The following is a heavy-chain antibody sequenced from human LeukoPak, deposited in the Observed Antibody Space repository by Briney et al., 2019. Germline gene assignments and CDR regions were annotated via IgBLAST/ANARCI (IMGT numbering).Heavy chain of an antibody. CDR2: IKQDGSEK. V-gene: IGHV3-7*01. CDR1: GFTFSSYW. D-gene: IGHD2-15*01. CDR3: ARDLSRGLFDY. Sequence: PGGSLRLSCAASGFTFSSYWMTWVRQAPGKGLECVGNIKQDGSEKYFVDSVKGRFTISRDNGKNSLYLQMNSLRAEDTAVYSCARDLSRGLFDYWGQGTLVTVSS. J-gene: IGHJ4*02.